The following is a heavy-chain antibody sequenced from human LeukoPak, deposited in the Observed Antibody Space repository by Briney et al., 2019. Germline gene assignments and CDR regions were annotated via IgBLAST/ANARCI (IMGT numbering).Heavy chain of an antibody. Sequence: SETLSLTCTVSGGSTSSSSYYWGWIRQPPGKGLEWIGSIYYSGSTYYNPSLKSRVTISVDTSKNQFSLKLSSVTAADTAVYYCAREYYDSSGYPHYYFDYWGQGTLVTVSS. D-gene: IGHD3-22*01. V-gene: IGHV4-39*01. J-gene: IGHJ4*02. CDR3: AREYYDSSGYPHYYFDY. CDR1: GGSTSSSSYY. CDR2: IYYSGST.